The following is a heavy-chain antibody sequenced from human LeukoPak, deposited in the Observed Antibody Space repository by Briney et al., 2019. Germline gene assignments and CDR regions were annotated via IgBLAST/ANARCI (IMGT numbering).Heavy chain of an antibody. D-gene: IGHD1-1*01. V-gene: IGHV3-74*01. Sequence: PGGSLRLSCAGSGFTFSSSWIHWVRQAPGKGLLWVSRMNGDGSTIDYAASVKGRFTISRDNAKNTLYLQMNSLSAEDTAVYYCARAGNYYLEYWGQGTLVTVSS. CDR1: GFTFSSSW. CDR2: MNGDGSTI. J-gene: IGHJ4*02. CDR3: ARAGNYYLEY.